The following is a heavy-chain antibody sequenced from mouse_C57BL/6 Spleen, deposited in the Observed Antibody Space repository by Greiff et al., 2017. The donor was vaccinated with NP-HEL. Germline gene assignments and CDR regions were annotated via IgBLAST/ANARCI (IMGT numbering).Heavy chain of an antibody. V-gene: IGHV1-52*01. CDR3: ARLARDGDYFDY. D-gene: IGHD3-3*01. Sequence: QVQLQQPGAELVRPGSSVKLSCKASGYTFTSYWMHWVKQRPIQGLEWIGNIDPSDSETHYNQKFKDKATLTVDKSSSTAYMQLSSLTSEDSAVYYCARLARDGDYFDYWGQGTTLTVSS. CDR1: GYTFTSYW. J-gene: IGHJ2*01. CDR2: IDPSDSET.